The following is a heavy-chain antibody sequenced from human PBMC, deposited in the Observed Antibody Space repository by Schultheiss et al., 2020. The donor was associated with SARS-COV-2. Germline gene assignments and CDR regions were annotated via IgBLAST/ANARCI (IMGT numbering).Heavy chain of an antibody. CDR2: IYYSGNT. CDR1: GGSISSYY. D-gene: IGHD6-6*01. Sequence: SETLSLTCTVSGGSISSYYWSWIRQPPGKRLEWIGYIYYSGNTKYNPSLKSRVTISVDTSKNQFSLRLISVTAADTAVYYCARSRIAARPTPARDYYYYGMDVWGQGTTVTVSS. CDR3: ARSRIAARPTPARDYYYYGMDV. V-gene: IGHV4-59*08. J-gene: IGHJ6*02.